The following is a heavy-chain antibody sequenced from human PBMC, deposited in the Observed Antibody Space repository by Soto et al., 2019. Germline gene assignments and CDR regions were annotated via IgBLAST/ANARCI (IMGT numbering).Heavy chain of an antibody. CDR3: ARGRPIAAHYVY. J-gene: IGHJ4*02. CDR1: GYTFTGYY. V-gene: IGHV1-2*02. D-gene: IGHD6-6*01. CDR2: INPNSGGT. Sequence: SLKVSCNSSGYTFTGYYMHWVRQAPGQGLEWMGWINPNSGGTNYAQKFQGRVTMTRDTSISTAYMELSRLRSDDTAVYYCARGRPIAAHYVYWGQGTLVTVS.